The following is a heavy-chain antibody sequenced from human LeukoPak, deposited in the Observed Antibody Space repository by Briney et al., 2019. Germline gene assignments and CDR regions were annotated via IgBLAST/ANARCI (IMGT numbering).Heavy chain of an antibody. V-gene: IGHV3-33*06. CDR1: GFTFSSYG. CDR3: AKDDSSGYYHAPFDY. Sequence: PGRSLRLSCAASGFTFSSYGMHWVRQAPGKGLEWVAVIWYDGSNKYYADSVEGRFTISRDNSKNTLYLQMNSLRAEDTAVYYCAKDDSSGYYHAPFDYWGQGTLVTVSS. CDR2: IWYDGSNK. D-gene: IGHD3-22*01. J-gene: IGHJ4*02.